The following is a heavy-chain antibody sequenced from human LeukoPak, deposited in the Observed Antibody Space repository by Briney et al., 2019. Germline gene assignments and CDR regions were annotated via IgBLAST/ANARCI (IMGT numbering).Heavy chain of an antibody. V-gene: IGHV3-23*01. CDR2: ISGSGGST. J-gene: IGHJ4*02. CDR3: AKDHYDYVWGSYRADY. Sequence: PGGSLRLSCAASGFTFSSYAMSWVRQAPGKGLEWVSAISGSGGSTYYADSVKGRFTISRDNSKNKLYLQMNSLRAEDTAVYYCAKDHYDYVWGSYRADYWGQGTLVTVSS. CDR1: GFTFSSYA. D-gene: IGHD3-16*02.